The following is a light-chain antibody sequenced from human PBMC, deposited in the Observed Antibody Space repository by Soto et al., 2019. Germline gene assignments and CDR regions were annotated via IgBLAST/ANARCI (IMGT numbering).Light chain of an antibody. J-gene: IGKJ2*01. CDR1: QSVSSSY. CDR2: GAS. CDR3: QQYGSSFMYT. V-gene: IGKV3-20*01. Sequence: EIVLTQSPGTLSLSPGERATLSCRASQSVSSSYLAWYQQKPGQAPRLLIYGASSRATVIPDRFSGSGSGTDFTLTISRLEPEDFAVYYCQQYGSSFMYTFGQGTNLEIK.